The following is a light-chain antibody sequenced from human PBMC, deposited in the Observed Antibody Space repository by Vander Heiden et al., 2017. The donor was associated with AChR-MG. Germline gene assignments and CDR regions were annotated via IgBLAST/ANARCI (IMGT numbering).Light chain of an antibody. CDR1: QSIATW. V-gene: IGKV1-5*01. Sequence: DIQMTQSPSTLSASVGDGVTITCRASQSIATWLGWYQKKRGKAPKLLIFDVSTLQSGVQSRSSGGGSGTEFTLTIDGLQPDDVATYCWQQDHSHLSFGQGTKVEIK. CDR3: QQDHSHLS. J-gene: IGKJ2*01. CDR2: DVS.